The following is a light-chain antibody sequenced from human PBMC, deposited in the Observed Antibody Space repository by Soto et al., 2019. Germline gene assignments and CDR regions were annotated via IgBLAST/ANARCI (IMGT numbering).Light chain of an antibody. Sequence: DIQMTQSPSTLSASVGDRVTITCRASQSISSWLAWYQQKPGKAPKLLIYKASSLESGVPSRFSGSGSGTEFTLTISSLQPDDFATYYCQQYNSYLTFGQGPKVEIK. CDR1: QSISSW. J-gene: IGKJ1*01. CDR3: QQYNSYLT. CDR2: KAS. V-gene: IGKV1-5*03.